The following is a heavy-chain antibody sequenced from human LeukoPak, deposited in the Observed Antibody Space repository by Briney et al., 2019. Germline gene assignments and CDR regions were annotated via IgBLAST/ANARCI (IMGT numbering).Heavy chain of an antibody. CDR2: INWNSDSI. CDR3: ARGEAVAGTDH. CDR1: GFTFDDYA. Sequence: PGRSLRLSCAVSGFTFDDYAMHWVRHVPGKGLEWVSGINWNSDSIGYADSVKGRFTISRDNAKNTLYLQMNSLRVEDTAFYYCARGEAVAGTDHWGQGVLVTVSS. D-gene: IGHD6-19*01. J-gene: IGHJ4*02. V-gene: IGHV3-9*01.